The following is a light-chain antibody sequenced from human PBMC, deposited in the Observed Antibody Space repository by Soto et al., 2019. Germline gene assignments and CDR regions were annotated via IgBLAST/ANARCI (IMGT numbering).Light chain of an antibody. CDR3: QQRYNWPRT. Sequence: DMVVTLSPATLFVVTGERATLSCRASQCISSNLAWYQQKPGQAPRLLTYGASTRATGIPARFSGSGSGTEFTLTISSLQPEDFAVYYCQQRYNWPRTFGQGTKVDIK. CDR2: GAS. V-gene: IGKV3-15*01. J-gene: IGKJ1*01. CDR1: QCISSN.